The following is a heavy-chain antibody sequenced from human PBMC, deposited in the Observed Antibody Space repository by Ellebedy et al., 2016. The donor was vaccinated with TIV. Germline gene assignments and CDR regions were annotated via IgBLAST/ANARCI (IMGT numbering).Heavy chain of an antibody. J-gene: IGHJ5*02. Sequence: GESLKISCKGSGHNFTNWCIGWVRQMPGKGLEWMGLIYPGDSEIRYSPSFQGQVIISVDKSISTAYLQWSSLKASDTAMYYCTIGQLGPLGVVEGSWFDPWGQGTQVTVSS. D-gene: IGHD2-15*01. CDR1: GHNFTNWC. V-gene: IGHV5-51*01. CDR2: IYPGDSEI. CDR3: TIGQLGPLGVVEGSWFDP.